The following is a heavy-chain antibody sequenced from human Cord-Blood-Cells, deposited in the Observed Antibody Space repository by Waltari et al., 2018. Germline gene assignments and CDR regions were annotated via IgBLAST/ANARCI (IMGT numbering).Heavy chain of an antibody. CDR2: INRDGRST. CDR1: GFTFSSYW. Sequence: EVQLVESGGGLVQPGGSLRLSCAASGFTFSSYWMHWVRQDPGKGLVWVSRINRDGRSTSYADSVKGRCTSSRDNAKNTLYLQMNSLRAEDTAVYYCAREAEAYYDFWSGYYDYWGQGTLVTVSS. D-gene: IGHD3-3*01. V-gene: IGHV3-74*01. J-gene: IGHJ4*02. CDR3: AREAEAYYDFWSGYYDY.